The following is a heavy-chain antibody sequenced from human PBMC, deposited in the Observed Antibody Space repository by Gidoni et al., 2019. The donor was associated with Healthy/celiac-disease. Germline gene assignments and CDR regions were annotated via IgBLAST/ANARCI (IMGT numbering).Heavy chain of an antibody. D-gene: IGHD1-1*01. CDR1: GYSFTNYW. CDR2: IYPGDSDI. CDR3: ARQAFRLLYNDY. V-gene: IGHV5-51*01. J-gene: IGHJ4*02. Sequence: EVQLVQSGAEVKKPGESLKISCKGSGYSFTNYWIGWVRQMPGKGLEWMGIIYPGDSDIRYSPSFQGLITISADKSISAAYLQWSSLKASDTAMYYCARQAFRLLYNDYWGQGTLVTVSS.